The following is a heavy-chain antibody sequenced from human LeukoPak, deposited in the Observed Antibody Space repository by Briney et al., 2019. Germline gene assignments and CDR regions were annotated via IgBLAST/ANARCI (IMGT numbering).Heavy chain of an antibody. V-gene: IGHV3-7*01. Sequence: GGSLRLSCAASGFTFRNFWMSWVRQAPGKGLEWVANIKQDGSEKYYVDSVKGRFTISRDNAKNSLYLQMNSLRAEDTAVYYCARGVYDYVWGSYRYAYYFDSWGQGTLVTVSS. CDR2: IKQDGSEK. CDR3: ARGVYDYVWGSYRYAYYFDS. D-gene: IGHD3-16*02. CDR1: GFTFRNFW. J-gene: IGHJ4*02.